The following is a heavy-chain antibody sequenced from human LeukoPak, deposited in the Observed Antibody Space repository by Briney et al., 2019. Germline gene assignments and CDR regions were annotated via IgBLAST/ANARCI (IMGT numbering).Heavy chain of an antibody. D-gene: IGHD3/OR15-3a*01. V-gene: IGHV3-53*01. J-gene: IGHJ6*03. CDR1: GFTVSSNY. Sequence: PGGSLRLSCAASGFTVSSNYMSWVRQAPGKGLEWVSVIYSGGSTYYADSVKGRFTISRDNSKNTLYLQMNSLRAEDTAVYYCARERGLTENYYMDVWGKGTTVTISS. CDR2: IYSGGST. CDR3: ARERGLTENYYMDV.